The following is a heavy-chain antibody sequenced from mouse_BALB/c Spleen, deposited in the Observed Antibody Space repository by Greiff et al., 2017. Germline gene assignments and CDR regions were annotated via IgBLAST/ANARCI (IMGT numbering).Heavy chain of an antibody. J-gene: IGHJ3*01. CDR1: GFTFSSYA. CDR3: ARGGYDYAWFAY. D-gene: IGHD2-4*01. CDR2: ISSGGSYT. V-gene: IGHV5-9-4*01. Sequence: EVKLMESGGGLVKPGGSLKLSCAASGFTFSSYAMSWVRQSPEKRLEWVAEISSGGSYTYYPDTVTGRFTISRDNAKNTLYLEMSSLRSEDTAMYYCARGGYDYAWFAYWGQGTLVTVSA.